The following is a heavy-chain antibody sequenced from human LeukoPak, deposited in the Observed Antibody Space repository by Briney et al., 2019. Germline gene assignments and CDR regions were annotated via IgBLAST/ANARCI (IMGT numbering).Heavy chain of an antibody. CDR3: ARGRGSGSFDR. J-gene: IGHJ4*02. V-gene: IGHV4-34*01. D-gene: IGHD3-10*01. CDR2: INHSGST. Sequence: PSETLSLTCAVYGGSFSGYYWSWIRQPPGKGLEWIGEINHSGSTNYNPSLKSRVTISVDTSKNQFSLKLTSLTAADTAVYYCARGRGSGSFDRWGQGTLVTVSS. CDR1: GGSFSGYY.